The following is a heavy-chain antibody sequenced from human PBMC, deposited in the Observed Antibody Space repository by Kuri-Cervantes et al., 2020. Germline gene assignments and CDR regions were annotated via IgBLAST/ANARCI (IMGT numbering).Heavy chain of an antibody. J-gene: IGHJ6*02. CDR3: ARDSILTGTYYGMDV. V-gene: IGHV3-7*01. Sequence: GESLKISCAASGFTFSNAWMSWVRQAPGKGLEWVANIKQDGSEKYYVDSVKGRFTISRDNAKNSLYLQMNSLRAEDTAVYYCARDSILTGTYYGMDVWGQGTTVTVSS. CDR2: IKQDGSEK. CDR1: GFTFSNAW. D-gene: IGHD3-9*01.